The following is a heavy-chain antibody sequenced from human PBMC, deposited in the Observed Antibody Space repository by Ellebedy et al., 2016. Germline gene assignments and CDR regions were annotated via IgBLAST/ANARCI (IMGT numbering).Heavy chain of an antibody. V-gene: IGHV3-23*01. CDR1: GFIFSNYA. CDR3: AKDQFMTNGIFDAFDI. D-gene: IGHD2-15*01. J-gene: IGHJ3*02. Sequence: GESLKISXTASGFIFSNYAMSWVRQAPGKGLEWVAHIGGGRGDTFYADSVQGRFTASRDDSKNTLYLQLSSLRAEDTAIYYCAKDQFMTNGIFDAFDIWGQGTMVSVSS. CDR2: IGGGRGDT.